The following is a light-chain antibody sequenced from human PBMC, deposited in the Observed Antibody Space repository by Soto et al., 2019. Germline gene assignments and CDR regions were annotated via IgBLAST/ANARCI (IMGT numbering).Light chain of an antibody. CDR1: QSISSW. V-gene: IGKV1-5*01. J-gene: IGKJ1*01. Sequence: DIQMTQSPSTLSASVGDRVTITCRASQSISSWLAWYQQKPGKAPKLLIYDASSLESGVPSRFRGSGSGTEFTLTISSLKPDDFATYYCQQYNSYRRTFGQGTKVDI. CDR2: DAS. CDR3: QQYNSYRRT.